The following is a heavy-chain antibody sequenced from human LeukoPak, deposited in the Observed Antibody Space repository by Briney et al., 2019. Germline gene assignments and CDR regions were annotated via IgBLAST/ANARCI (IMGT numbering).Heavy chain of an antibody. Sequence: GGSLRLSCAASGFTFSNYAMHWVRQAPGKGLEWVAVISYDGSNKYYADSVKGRFTISRDNSKNTLYLQMNSLRAEDTAVYYCARDYYGSGVDYWGQGTLVTVSS. J-gene: IGHJ4*02. CDR2: ISYDGSNK. V-gene: IGHV3-30-3*01. CDR3: ARDYYGSGVDY. CDR1: GFTFSNYA. D-gene: IGHD3-10*01.